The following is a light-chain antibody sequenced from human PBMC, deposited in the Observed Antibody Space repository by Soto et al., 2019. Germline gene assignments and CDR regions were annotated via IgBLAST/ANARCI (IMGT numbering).Light chain of an antibody. CDR1: SSDVGSYNR. CDR3: SSYTSSSTYV. V-gene: IGLV2-18*02. CDR2: EVS. J-gene: IGLJ1*01. Sequence: QSVLNQPPSVSGSPGQSVTISCTGTSSDVGSYNRVSWYQQPPGTAPKLLIYEVSNRPSGVPDRFSGSKSGNTASLTISGLQAEVEADYYCSSYTSSSTYVFGSGTKVTGL.